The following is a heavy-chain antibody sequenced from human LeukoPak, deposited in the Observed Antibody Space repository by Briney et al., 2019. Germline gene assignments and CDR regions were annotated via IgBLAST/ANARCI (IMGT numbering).Heavy chain of an antibody. Sequence: SETLSLTCTVSGGSISPYCWSWIRQPPGKGLEWIGYIYYSGSTNYNPSLKSRVTISVGTSKNQFSLKLSSVTFADTAVYYCARAPSDAHFDYWGQGTLVTVSS. CDR3: ARAPSDAHFDY. J-gene: IGHJ4*02. CDR1: GGSISPYC. V-gene: IGHV4-59*01. CDR2: IYYSGST. D-gene: IGHD2-2*01.